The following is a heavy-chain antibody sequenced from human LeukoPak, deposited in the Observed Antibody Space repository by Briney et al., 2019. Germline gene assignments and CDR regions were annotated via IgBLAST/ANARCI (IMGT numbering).Heavy chain of an antibody. CDR2: ISGSGGST. D-gene: IGHD2-15*01. Sequence: GGSLRLSCAASGFTFSRYDMSSVRQAPGKGLEWVSAISGSGGSTYYADSVKGRFTISRDNSKNTLYLQMNSLRAEDTAVYCCAIDIVVVLAAPHYLDCWGQGTLVTVSS. J-gene: IGHJ4*02. CDR1: GFTFSRYD. V-gene: IGHV3-23*01. CDR3: AIDIVVVLAAPHYLDC.